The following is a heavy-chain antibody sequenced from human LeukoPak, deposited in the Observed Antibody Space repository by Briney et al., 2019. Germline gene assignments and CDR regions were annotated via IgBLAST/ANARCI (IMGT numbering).Heavy chain of an antibody. CDR1: GFTFSGYE. CDR3: VREQHPVGYRFGY. D-gene: IGHD1-26*01. CDR2: ISGSGTTI. V-gene: IGHV3-48*03. J-gene: IGHJ4*02. Sequence: GGSLRLSCAASGFTFSGYEMHWVRQAPGTGLEWVSYISGSGTTIYYADSVKGRFTISRDDAKNSLYLQMNSLRAEDTAVYYCVREQHPVGYRFGYWGQGTLVTVSS.